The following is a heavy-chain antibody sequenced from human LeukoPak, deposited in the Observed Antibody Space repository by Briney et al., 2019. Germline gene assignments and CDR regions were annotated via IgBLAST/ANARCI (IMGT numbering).Heavy chain of an antibody. CDR2: ISAYNGNT. V-gene: IGHV1-18*01. D-gene: IGHD2-15*01. Sequence: EASVKVSCKASGYTFTSYGISWVRQAPGQGLEWMGWISAYNGNTNYAQKLQGRVTMTTDTSTSTAYMELRSLRSDDTAVYYCARARGGRYCYYYYYMDVWGKGTTVTVSS. CDR3: ARARGGRYCYYYYYMDV. J-gene: IGHJ6*03. CDR1: GYTFTSYG.